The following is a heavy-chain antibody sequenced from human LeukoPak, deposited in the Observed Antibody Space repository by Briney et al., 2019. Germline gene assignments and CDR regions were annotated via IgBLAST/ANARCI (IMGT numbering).Heavy chain of an antibody. D-gene: IGHD5-24*01. J-gene: IGHJ4*02. Sequence: GGSLRLSCAASGFTFSSYAMSWVSQAPGKGLEWVSAISGSGGSIYYADSVKGRFTISRDNSKNSLYLQMNSLRAEDTAVYYCSRDSARRDGYNFDYWGQGTLVTVSS. CDR3: SRDSARRDGYNFDY. CDR2: ISGSGGSI. CDR1: GFTFSSYA. V-gene: IGHV3-23*01.